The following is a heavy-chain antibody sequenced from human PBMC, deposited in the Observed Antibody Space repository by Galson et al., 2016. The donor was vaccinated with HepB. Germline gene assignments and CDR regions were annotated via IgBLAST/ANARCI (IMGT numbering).Heavy chain of an antibody. CDR1: SGSFSSGAYY. CDR3: ARDEGFYNGMDV. D-gene: IGHD2-2*02. J-gene: IGHJ6*02. V-gene: IGHV4-61*08. Sequence: QVQLQASGTGLVQTSPPLSPTFTVHSGSFSSGAYYWSWFRNSPGTGLGWVWFRKNAGCTDYHPSLKSRVTISIDRSKNQFLLELTSVTAADTAVYYCARDEGFYNGMDVWGQGTTVTVSS. CDR2: RKNAGCT.